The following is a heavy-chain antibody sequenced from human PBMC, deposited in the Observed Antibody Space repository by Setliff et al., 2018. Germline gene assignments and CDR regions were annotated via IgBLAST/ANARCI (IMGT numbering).Heavy chain of an antibody. Sequence: GGSLRLSCTASGFTFNTYTMNWVRQAPGEGLEWVSSISSSSSYIFYADSVKGRFTISRDNAKNSVYLQMNSLRADDTAVYYCARDPPWELRYFDLWGRGTLVTVSS. V-gene: IGHV3-21*06. D-gene: IGHD1-26*01. CDR2: ISSSSSYI. CDR3: ARDPPWELRYFDL. CDR1: GFTFNTYT. J-gene: IGHJ2*01.